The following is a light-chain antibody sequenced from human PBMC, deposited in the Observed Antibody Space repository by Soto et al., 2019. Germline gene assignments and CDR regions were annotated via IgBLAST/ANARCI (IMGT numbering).Light chain of an antibody. J-gene: IGKJ1*01. V-gene: IGKV3-15*01. CDR3: QQYNKWPLT. CDR1: QRVSSN. Sequence: EIVMTQSPATLSVSPGERATLSCRASQRVSSNLAWYQQRPGQAPRLLIYGTSTRATGIPARFSGSGSGTEFTLTISSLQSEDFAVYHCQQYNKWPLTFGQGTKVEI. CDR2: GTS.